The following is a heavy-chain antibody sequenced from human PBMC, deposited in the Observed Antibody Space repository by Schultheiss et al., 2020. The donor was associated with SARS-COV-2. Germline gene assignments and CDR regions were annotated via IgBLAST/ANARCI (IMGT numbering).Heavy chain of an antibody. CDR3: ARGFGDYSSSRLDY. Sequence: GGSLRLSCAASGFTFSSYGMHWVRQAPGKGLEWVAIISSDGSNKYYADSVKGRFTISRDNSKNTLYLQMNSLRTEDTAVYHCARGFGDYSSSRLDYWGQGTLVTVSS. J-gene: IGHJ4*02. V-gene: IGHV3-30*19. D-gene: IGHD6-13*01. CDR2: ISSDGSNK. CDR1: GFTFSSYG.